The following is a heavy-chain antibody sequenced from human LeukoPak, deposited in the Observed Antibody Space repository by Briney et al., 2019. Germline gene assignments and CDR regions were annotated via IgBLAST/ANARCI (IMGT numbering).Heavy chain of an antibody. CDR1: GGTFSSYA. D-gene: IGHD2-2*02. V-gene: IGHV1-69*13. CDR3: ARLPEYCSSTSCYRA. Sequence: SVKVSCKASGGTFSSYAIGWVRQAPGQGLEWMGGIIPIFGTANYAQKFQGRVTITADESTSTAYMELSSLRSEDTAVYYCARLPEYCSSTSCYRAWGQGTLVTVSS. J-gene: IGHJ5*02. CDR2: IIPIFGTA.